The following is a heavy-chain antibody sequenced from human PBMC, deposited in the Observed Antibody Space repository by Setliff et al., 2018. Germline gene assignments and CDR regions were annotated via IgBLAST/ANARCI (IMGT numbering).Heavy chain of an antibody. CDR3: ARTGTYRYFDY. CDR1: GESSSGYY. J-gene: IGHJ4*02. D-gene: IGHD1-1*01. V-gene: IGHV4-34*12. Sequence: PSETLSLTCAIYGESSSGYYWSWIRQSPGKTLEWIGEIMDGRDTVYNPSLKGRLTISVDTAQNQFSLRLTSVTAADTAVYYCARTGTYRYFDYWGQGALVTVSS. CDR2: IMDGRDT.